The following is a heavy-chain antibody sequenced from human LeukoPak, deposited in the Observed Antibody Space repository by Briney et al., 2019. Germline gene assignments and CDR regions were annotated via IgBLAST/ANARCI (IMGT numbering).Heavy chain of an antibody. Sequence: GGSLRLSCTASGFTFGDYAMSWFRQAPGKGLEWVGFMRSKAYGGTTEYAASVKGRFTISRDDSKSIAYLQMNSLKTEDTAVYYCTRESNYYDSSGYHKNFDYWGQGTLVTVSS. CDR3: TRESNYYDSSGYHKNFDY. CDR1: GFTFGDYA. D-gene: IGHD3-22*01. J-gene: IGHJ4*02. CDR2: MRSKAYGGTT. V-gene: IGHV3-49*03.